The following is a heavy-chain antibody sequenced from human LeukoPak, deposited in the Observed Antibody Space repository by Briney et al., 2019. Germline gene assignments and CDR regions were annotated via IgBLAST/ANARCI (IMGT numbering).Heavy chain of an antibody. CDR1: GFTFSSYG. V-gene: IGHV3-23*01. J-gene: IGHJ4*02. CDR2: ISDSGGST. CDR3: ASGYLGRAGTTDRLDY. D-gene: IGHD4-17*01. Sequence: GGTLRLSCAASGFTFSSYGMSWVRQAPGEGLEWVSAISDSGGSTYYTDSVKGRFTISRDNSKNTLYLQMNSLRAEDTAVYYCASGYLGRAGTTDRLDYWGQGTLVTVSS.